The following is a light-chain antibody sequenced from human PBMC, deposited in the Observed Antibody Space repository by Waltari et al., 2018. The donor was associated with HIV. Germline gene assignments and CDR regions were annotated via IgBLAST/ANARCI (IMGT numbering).Light chain of an antibody. J-gene: IGLJ2*01. V-gene: IGLV1-40*01. CDR2: DNN. CDR3: QSFDSGLTAVV. CDR1: SSNLGAGFD. Sequence: QSVLTQPPSVSGAPGQMVSISCTGSSSNLGAGFDAQWYQQLPGAAPRLLIYDNNNRPSGVPGRFSGSRSGTSASLAITGLQADDEADYYCQSFDSGLTAVVFGGGTKLTVL.